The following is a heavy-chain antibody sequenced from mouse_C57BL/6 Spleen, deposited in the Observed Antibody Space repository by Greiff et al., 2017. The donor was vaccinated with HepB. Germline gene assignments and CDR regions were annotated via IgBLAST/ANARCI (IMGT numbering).Heavy chain of an antibody. V-gene: IGHV14-2*01. J-gene: IGHJ1*03. CDR3: ASYDDGYYDWYFDV. CDR1: GFNIKDYY. Sequence: EVQLQQSGAELVKPGASVKLSCTASGFNIKDYYMHWVKQRTEQGLEWIGRIDPEDGETKYAPKFLGKATITADTSSNTAYLQLSSLTSEDTAVYYCASYDDGYYDWYFDVWGTGTTVTVSS. D-gene: IGHD2-3*01. CDR2: IDPEDGET.